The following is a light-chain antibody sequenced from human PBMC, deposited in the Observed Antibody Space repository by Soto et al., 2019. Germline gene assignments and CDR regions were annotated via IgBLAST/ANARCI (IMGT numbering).Light chain of an antibody. CDR1: SSDVGGYNY. J-gene: IGLJ1*01. CDR3: SSYTSSSTRV. Sequence: QSALTQPASVSGSPGQSITISCTGTSSDVGGYNYVSWYQQHPGKAPKLMIFDVSNRPSGVSNPFSGSKSGNTASLTISGLQAEDEADYYCSSYTSSSTRVFGTGTKVTVL. V-gene: IGLV2-14*01. CDR2: DVS.